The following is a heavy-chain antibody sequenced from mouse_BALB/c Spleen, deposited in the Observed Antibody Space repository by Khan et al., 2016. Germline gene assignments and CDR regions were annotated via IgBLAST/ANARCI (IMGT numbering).Heavy chain of an antibody. V-gene: IGHV4-1*02. CDR1: GFDFRRYW. CDR2: INPDSRTI. D-gene: IGHD1-1*01. CDR3: AGAGYYGYLVC. Sequence: EVKLLESGGGLVQPGGSLKLCCVDSGFDFRRYWMSWVRQAPGKGLEWIGEINPDSRTINYSPSLKDKFTISRDHAKRTLYLQMSKVRSEDTALYCGAGAGYYGYLVCWGQGALVSVSA. J-gene: IGHJ3*01.